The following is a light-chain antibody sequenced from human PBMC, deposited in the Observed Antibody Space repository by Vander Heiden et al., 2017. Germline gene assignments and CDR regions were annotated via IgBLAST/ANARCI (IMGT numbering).Light chain of an antibody. CDR2: QDS. V-gene: IGLV3-1*01. Sequence: SYELTQPPSVSVSPEQTATITCSGDTLGNKYACWYQQKPGQSPVLVIYQDSKRPSGIPERFSGSNSGNTATLTISGTQAVDEADYYCQAWDSSTVVFGGGTKLTVL. CDR3: QAWDSSTVV. J-gene: IGLJ2*01. CDR1: TLGNKY.